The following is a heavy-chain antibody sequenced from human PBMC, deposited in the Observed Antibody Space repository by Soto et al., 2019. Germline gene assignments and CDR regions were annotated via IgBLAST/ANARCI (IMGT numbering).Heavy chain of an antibody. D-gene: IGHD6-19*01. CDR3: ARDGFRRGPSPVAGYTPHHSLVY. Sequence: GGSLRLSCAASGFTFSSYAMHWVRQAPGKGLEWVAVISYDGSNKYYADSVKGRFTISRDNSKNTLYLQMNSLRAEDTAVYYCARDGFRRGPSPVAGYTPHHSLVYWGQGTLVTVSS. CDR1: GFTFSSYA. CDR2: ISYDGSNK. J-gene: IGHJ4*02. V-gene: IGHV3-30-3*01.